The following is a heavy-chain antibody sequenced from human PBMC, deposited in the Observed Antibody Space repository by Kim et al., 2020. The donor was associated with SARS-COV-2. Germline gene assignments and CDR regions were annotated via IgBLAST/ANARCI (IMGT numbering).Heavy chain of an antibody. CDR3: AKFEVRSSHDAFDI. Sequence: GGSLRLSCAASGLTFNNYAMGWVRQTPEKGLEWVSSISGRGDRTYYADSVKGRFTVSRDNSKSTLYLEMKNLGADDTALFYCAKFEVRSSHDAFDIWGQGTMVTVSS. V-gene: IGHV3-23*01. J-gene: IGHJ3*02. CDR2: ISGRGDRT. CDR1: GLTFNNYA. D-gene: IGHD2-2*01.